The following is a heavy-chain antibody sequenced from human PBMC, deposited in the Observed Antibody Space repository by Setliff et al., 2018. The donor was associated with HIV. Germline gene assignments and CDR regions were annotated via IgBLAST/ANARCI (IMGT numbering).Heavy chain of an antibody. CDR1: GGTFSSYA. Sequence: SVKVSCKASGGTFSSYAISWVRQAPGQGLEWMGGIIPISGTVNYAQKFWGRVTITTHESTSTAYMELTSLRFDDTAMYYCVRGVQSPPHYSYYYIDVWGEGTMVTV. D-gene: IGHD3-3*01. CDR3: VRGVQSPPHYSYYYIDV. V-gene: IGHV1-69*05. CDR2: IIPISGTV. J-gene: IGHJ6*03.